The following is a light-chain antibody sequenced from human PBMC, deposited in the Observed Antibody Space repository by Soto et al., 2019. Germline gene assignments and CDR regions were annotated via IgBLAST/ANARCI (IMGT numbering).Light chain of an antibody. J-gene: IGLJ1*01. CDR2: EVN. CDR3: SSYTGISTYV. Sequence: QSVLTQPASVSGSPGQLITISCTGTSSDVGDYNYVSWYQHHPGKAPKLIIYEVNNRPSGVSNRFSGSKSGSTASLTISGLQAEDEADYYCSSYTGISTYVFGTGTKV. V-gene: IGLV2-14*01. CDR1: SSDVGDYNY.